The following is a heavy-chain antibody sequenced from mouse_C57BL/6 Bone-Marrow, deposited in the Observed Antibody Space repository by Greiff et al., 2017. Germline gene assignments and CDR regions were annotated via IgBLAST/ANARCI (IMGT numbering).Heavy chain of an antibody. CDR1: GYAFTNYL. Sequence: VQLQQSGAELVRPGTSVKVSCKASGYAFTNYLIEWVKQRPGQGLEWIGVINPGSGGTNYNEKFKGKATLTADKSSSTAYMQLSSLTSEDSAVYFCARCPYYYGSSGNVWGTGTTVTVSS. CDR3: ARCPYYYGSSGNV. J-gene: IGHJ1*03. CDR2: INPGSGGT. D-gene: IGHD1-1*01. V-gene: IGHV1-54*01.